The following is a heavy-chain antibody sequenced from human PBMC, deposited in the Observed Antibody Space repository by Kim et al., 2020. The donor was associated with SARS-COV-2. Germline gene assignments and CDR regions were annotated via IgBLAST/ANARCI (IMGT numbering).Heavy chain of an antibody. Sequence: NPNYAQKLEGRVTMTTDTSTSTAYMELRSLRSDDTAVYYCARERGVAFDPWGQGTLVTVSS. CDR3: ARERGVAFDP. V-gene: IGHV1-18*01. J-gene: IGHJ5*02. CDR2: NP. D-gene: IGHD2-15*01.